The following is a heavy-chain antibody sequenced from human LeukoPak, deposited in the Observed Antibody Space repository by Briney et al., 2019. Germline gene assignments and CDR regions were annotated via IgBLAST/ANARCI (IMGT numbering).Heavy chain of an antibody. CDR1: GYTFTGYY. CDR3: ARDRVGIAARRFDY. Sequence: ASVKVSCKASGYTFTGYYMHWVRQAPGQGLEWMGWINPNSGGTNYAQKFQGRVTMTRDTSISTAYMELSRLRSDDTAVYYCARDRVGIAARRFDYWGQGTLVTVSS. D-gene: IGHD6-6*01. CDR2: INPNSGGT. J-gene: IGHJ4*02. V-gene: IGHV1-2*02.